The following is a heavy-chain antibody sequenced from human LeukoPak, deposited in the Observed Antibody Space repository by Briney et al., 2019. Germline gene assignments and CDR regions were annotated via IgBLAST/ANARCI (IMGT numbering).Heavy chain of an antibody. CDR2: MDPNSGNT. CDR1: AYTFTSYD. V-gene: IGHV1-8*02. D-gene: IGHD6-19*01. Sequence: ASVKVSCKASAYTFTSYDINWVRQATRQGLEWMGWMDPNSGNTDYAQRFQGRVTITRNTSISTAYMELSSLRSEDTAVYYCARGNLWLAALDYWGQGTLVTVSS. J-gene: IGHJ4*02. CDR3: ARGNLWLAALDY.